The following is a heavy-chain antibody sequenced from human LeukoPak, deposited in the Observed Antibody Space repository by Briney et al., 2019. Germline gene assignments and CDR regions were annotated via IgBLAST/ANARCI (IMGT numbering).Heavy chain of an antibody. CDR1: GYTFTSYG. CDR2: ISAYNGNT. D-gene: IGHD3-3*01. J-gene: IGHJ6*03. V-gene: IGHV1-18*01. CDR3: ARGRSYYDLWSGYYPRYYYYYMDV. Sequence: AASVKVSCKASGYTFTSYGISWVRQAPGQGLGWMGWISAYNGNTNYAQKLRGRVTMTTDTSTSTPYMELRSLRSDDTAVYYCARGRSYYDLWSGYYPRYYYYYMDVWGKGTTVTVSS.